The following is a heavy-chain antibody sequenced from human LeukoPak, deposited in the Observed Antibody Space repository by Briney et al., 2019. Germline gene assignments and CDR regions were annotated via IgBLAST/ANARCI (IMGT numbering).Heavy chain of an antibody. V-gene: IGHV4-34*01. CDR2: INHSGST. Sequence: RPSQTLSLTCAVYGVSFSGYYWGWLRQPPGRGLEWLGEINHSGSTNYNPSLKRRDTISGDTSKDQFSLMLSSVTPADTAVYYCARGPTYYYGSGSYYTRWFDPWGQGTLVTVSS. D-gene: IGHD3-10*01. CDR1: GVSFSGYY. CDR3: ARGPTYYYGSGSYYTRWFDP. J-gene: IGHJ5*02.